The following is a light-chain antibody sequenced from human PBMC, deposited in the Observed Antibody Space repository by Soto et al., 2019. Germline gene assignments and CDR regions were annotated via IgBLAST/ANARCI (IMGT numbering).Light chain of an antibody. J-gene: IGKJ5*01. Sequence: IQVTQSPCTLSATVGDRVAITCRASQNIGSRLAWYQQKPDEAPKLLIYDASSLESGVPSRFSGSGSGTDFTLTISSLQPEDFATYYCQQFNNYFTFGQGTRLEIK. CDR2: DAS. CDR1: QNIGSR. V-gene: IGKV1-5*01. CDR3: QQFNNYFT.